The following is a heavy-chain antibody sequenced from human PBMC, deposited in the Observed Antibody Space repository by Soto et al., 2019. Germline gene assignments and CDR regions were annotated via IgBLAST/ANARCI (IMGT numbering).Heavy chain of an antibody. Sequence: GGSLRLSCAASGFTFSSYWMSWVRQAPGKGLEWVANIKQDGSEKKYVDSVKGRFHISRDNAKNSMYLQMNSLRAEDTAVYYCARDSSVLWFGEFSPLDYWGQGTLVTVSS. CDR1: GFTFSSYW. V-gene: IGHV3-7*01. D-gene: IGHD3-10*01. J-gene: IGHJ4*02. CDR2: IKQDGSEK. CDR3: ARDSSVLWFGEFSPLDY.